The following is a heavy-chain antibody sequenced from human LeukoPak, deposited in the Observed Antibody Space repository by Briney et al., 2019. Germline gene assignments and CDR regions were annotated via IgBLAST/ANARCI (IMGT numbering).Heavy chain of an antibody. Sequence: PGGSLRLSCAASGFTFSSYAMSWVRQAPGKGLEWVSIIYSGAYTYYADSVKGRFTISRDNSKNTLYLQLNSLRAEDTAVYYCARDNRATAKGNYYYYGMDVWGQGTTVTVSS. CDR1: GFTFSSYA. CDR2: IYSGAYT. V-gene: IGHV3-66*01. J-gene: IGHJ6*02. CDR3: ARDNRATAKGNYYYYGMDV. D-gene: IGHD5-18*01.